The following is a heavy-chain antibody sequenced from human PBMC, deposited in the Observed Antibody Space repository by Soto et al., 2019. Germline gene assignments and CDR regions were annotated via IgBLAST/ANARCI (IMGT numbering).Heavy chain of an antibody. CDR2: ISYDGSDK. Sequence: QVQVVESGGGVVQPGRALRLSCAASGFTFSSYAMHWVRQAPGKGLEWVAIISYDGSDKYYADSVKGRFTISRDNSKNTLYLQMNSLRTEDTAVYYCARGGRLRHFDYWGQGTLGTVSS. D-gene: IGHD5-12*01. V-gene: IGHV3-30*04. CDR1: GFTFSSYA. CDR3: ARGGRLRHFDY. J-gene: IGHJ4*02.